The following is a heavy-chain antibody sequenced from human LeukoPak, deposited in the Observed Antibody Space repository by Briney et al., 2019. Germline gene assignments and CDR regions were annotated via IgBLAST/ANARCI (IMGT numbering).Heavy chain of an antibody. CDR2: INHSGST. V-gene: IGHV4-34*01. CDR1: GGSFSGYY. D-gene: IGHD6-19*01. Sequence: SETLSLTCAVYGGSFSGYYWSWIRQPPGKGLEWIGEINHSGSTNHNPSLKSRVTISVDTSKNQFSLKLSSVTAADTAVYYCARGKWSSGWYKFFDYWGQGTLVTVSS. J-gene: IGHJ4*02. CDR3: ARGKWSSGWYKFFDY.